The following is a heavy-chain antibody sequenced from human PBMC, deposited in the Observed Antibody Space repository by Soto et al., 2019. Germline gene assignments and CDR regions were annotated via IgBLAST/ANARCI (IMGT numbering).Heavy chain of an antibody. CDR3: AREWTKAYWFDP. CDR2: TYCMSKWFN. D-gene: IGHD2-8*01. J-gene: IGHJ5*02. V-gene: IGHV6-1*01. Sequence: SATLSLTCAISGDSVSSNSAAWNWIRQSPSRGLEWLGRTYCMSKWFNDYAVSVKSRIPTNPDTSKNQFSLQLNSVTPEDTAVYYCAREWTKAYWFDPWGQGTLVTVS. CDR1: GDSVSSNSAA.